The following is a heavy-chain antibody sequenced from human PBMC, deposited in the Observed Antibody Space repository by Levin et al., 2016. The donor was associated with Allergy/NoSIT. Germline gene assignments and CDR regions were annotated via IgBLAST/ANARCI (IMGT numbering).Heavy chain of an antibody. D-gene: IGHD3-10*01. J-gene: IGHJ6*02. V-gene: IGHV7-4-1*02. CDR3: AREDSMVRGVIPGIFYYYYGMDV. Sequence: WVRQAPGQGLEWMGWINTNTGNPTYAQGFTGRFVFSLDTSVSTAYLQISSLKAEDTAVYYCAREDSMVRGVIPGIFYYYYGMDVWGQGTTVTVSS. CDR2: INTNTGNP.